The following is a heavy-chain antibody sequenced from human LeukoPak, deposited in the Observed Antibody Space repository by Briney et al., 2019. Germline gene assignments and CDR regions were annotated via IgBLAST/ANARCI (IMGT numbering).Heavy chain of an antibody. CDR3: AREAGSTRWFDP. J-gene: IGHJ5*02. CDR1: GGSISGYF. V-gene: IGHV4-4*07. CDR2: INTGGTT. Sequence: SETLSLTCTVSGGSISGYFWSWIRQPAGKGLEWIGRINTGGTTNQNPSLKSRVTMSVDTSKNQFSLNLTSVTAADTAVYYCAREAGSTRWFDPWGQGTLVTVSS. D-gene: IGHD2-2*01.